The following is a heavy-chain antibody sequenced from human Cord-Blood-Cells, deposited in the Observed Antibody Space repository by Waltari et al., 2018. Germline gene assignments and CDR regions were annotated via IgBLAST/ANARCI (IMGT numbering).Heavy chain of an antibody. CDR1: GYTFTSYG. D-gene: IGHD6-6*01. CDR3: ARDLASSGYYYYYMDV. Sequence: QVQLVQSGAEVKKPGASVKVSCKASGYTFTSYGISWVRQAPGQGLEWMGWISAYNGNTNYAQKLQGRVTMTTDTSTSTGYMELRSLRSDDTAVYYCARDLASSGYYYYYMDVWGKGTTVTVSS. CDR2: ISAYNGNT. V-gene: IGHV1-18*04. J-gene: IGHJ6*03.